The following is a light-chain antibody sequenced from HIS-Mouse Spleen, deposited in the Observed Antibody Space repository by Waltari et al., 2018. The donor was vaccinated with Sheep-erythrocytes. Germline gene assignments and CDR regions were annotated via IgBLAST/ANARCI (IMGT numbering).Light chain of an antibody. J-gene: IGLJ3*02. V-gene: IGLV2-11*01. CDR1: SSDARGYNY. CDR3: CSYAGSYTWV. CDR2: DVS. Sequence: QSALTQPRSVSGSPGQSFTISCTLTSSDARGYNYVPWYQQHPGKAPKPMIYDVSKRPSGVPDRFSGSKSGNTASLTISGLQAEDEADYYCCSYAGSYTWVFGGGTKLTVL.